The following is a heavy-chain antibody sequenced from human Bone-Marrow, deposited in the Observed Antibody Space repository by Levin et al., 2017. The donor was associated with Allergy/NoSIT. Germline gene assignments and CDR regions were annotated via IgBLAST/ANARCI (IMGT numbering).Heavy chain of an antibody. J-gene: IGHJ3*02. CDR2: IYSTGST. D-gene: IGHD3-10*02. V-gene: IGHV4-59*01. CDR3: ARGMFPYQGHAFDI. CDR1: GGSISYYY. Sequence: LSCTVSGGSISYYYWSWIRQPPGKGLDWIGYIYSTGSTNYNPSLKSRVTISIDTSKNQFSLKLSSVTAADTAVYYCARGMFPYQGHAFDIWGQGTTVTVSS.